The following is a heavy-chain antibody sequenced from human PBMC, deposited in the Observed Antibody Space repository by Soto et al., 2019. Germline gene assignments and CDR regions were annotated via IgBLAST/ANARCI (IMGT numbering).Heavy chain of an antibody. J-gene: IGHJ5*01. CDR1: GFTFSSHA. Sequence: GGSLRLSCAVSGFTFSSHAMSWVRQAPGKGLEWVSGMSWQSGSVDYAASVKGRFTISRDNAKNSLYLQMNSLRTEDTAFYYCAKSSSGYYLYNWFDSWGQATLVTVSS. CDR3: AKSSSGYYLYNWFDS. CDR2: MSWQSGSV. V-gene: IGHV3-9*01. D-gene: IGHD3-3*01.